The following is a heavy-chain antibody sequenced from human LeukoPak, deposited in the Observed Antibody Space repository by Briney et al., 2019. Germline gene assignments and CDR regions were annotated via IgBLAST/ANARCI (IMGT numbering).Heavy chain of an antibody. J-gene: IGHJ4*02. Sequence: PGGSLRLSCAASGFTFSSYWMSWVRQAPGKGLEWVANIKQDGSEKYYVDSVKGRFTISRDNAKNSLYLQMNSLRAEDTAVYYCARAPGTYYYDSSGPLLFDYWGQGTLVTVSS. CDR1: GFTFSSYW. CDR3: ARAPGTYYYDSSGPLLFDY. D-gene: IGHD3-22*01. CDR2: IKQDGSEK. V-gene: IGHV3-7*01.